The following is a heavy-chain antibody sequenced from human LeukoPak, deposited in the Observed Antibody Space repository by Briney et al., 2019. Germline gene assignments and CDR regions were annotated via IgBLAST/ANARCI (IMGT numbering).Heavy chain of an antibody. CDR1: GFTFSNYW. CDR2: IDNAGSIT. CDR3: ARGRPHGNDY. D-gene: IGHD4-23*01. Sequence: GGSLRLSCAASGFTFSNYWIHWVRQAPGKGLVWVSRIDNAGSITTYADSVKGRFTISRDNAENTLYLQMNSLRVEDTAVYYCARGRPHGNDYWGQGTLVTVSS. V-gene: IGHV3-74*03. J-gene: IGHJ4*02.